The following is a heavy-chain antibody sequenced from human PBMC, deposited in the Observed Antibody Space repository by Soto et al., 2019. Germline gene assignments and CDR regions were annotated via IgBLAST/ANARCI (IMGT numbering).Heavy chain of an antibody. V-gene: IGHV1-3*01. CDR2: INAGNGNT. J-gene: IGHJ5*02. CDR3: ARDDWYSSSWPRRFDP. D-gene: IGHD6-13*01. Sequence: GASVKVSCKASGYTFTSYAMHWVRQAPGQRLEWMGWINAGNGNTKYSQKFQGRVTITRDTSASTAYMELSSLRSEDTAVYYCARDDWYSSSWPRRFDPWGQGTLVTVSS. CDR1: GYTFTSYA.